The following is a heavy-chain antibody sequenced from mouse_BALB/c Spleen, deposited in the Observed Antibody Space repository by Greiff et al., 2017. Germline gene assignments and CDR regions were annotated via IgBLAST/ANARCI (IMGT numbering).Heavy chain of an antibody. J-gene: IGHJ1*01. Sequence: VQLQQSGAELVKPGASVKLSCKASGYTFTSYYMYWVKQRPGQGLEWIGEINPSNGGTNFNEKFKSKATLTVDTSSSTAYMQLSSLTPEDSAVYYCTRCYYGSSYWSFDDWGAGTTVTVSS. CDR3: TRCYYGSSYWSFDD. D-gene: IGHD1-1*01. CDR1: GYTFTSYY. CDR2: INPSNGGT. V-gene: IGHV1S81*02.